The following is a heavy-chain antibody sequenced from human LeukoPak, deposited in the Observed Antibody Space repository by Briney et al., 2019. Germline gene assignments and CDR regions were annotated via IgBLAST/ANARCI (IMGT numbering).Heavy chain of an antibody. CDR1: GFTFSSYG. CDR2: ISYDGSNK. Sequence: PGRSLRLSCAASGFTFSSYGMHWVRRAPGKGLEWVAVISYDGSNKYYADSVKGRFTISRDNSKNTLYLQMNSLRAEDTAVYYCAKEGGSYPYYYYGMDVWGQGTTVTVSS. V-gene: IGHV3-30*18. CDR3: AKEGGSYPYYYYGMDV. D-gene: IGHD1-26*01. J-gene: IGHJ6*02.